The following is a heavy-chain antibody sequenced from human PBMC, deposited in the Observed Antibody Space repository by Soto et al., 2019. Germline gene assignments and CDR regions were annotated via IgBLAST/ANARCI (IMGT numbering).Heavy chain of an antibody. D-gene: IGHD5-12*01. CDR1: GFTFSSFG. V-gene: IGHV3-30*03. CDR2: ISYDGIDK. Sequence: QVQLVESGGGVVQPGTSLRLSCAASGFTFSSFGIHWVRQAPGKGLEWVAVISYDGIDKNYGDSVKGRFTISRENSKNIVYLQMNSLRIADTAVYHCATDLSEMATTRPDYCGQGVLVAVSS. J-gene: IGHJ4*02. CDR3: ATDLSEMATTRPDY.